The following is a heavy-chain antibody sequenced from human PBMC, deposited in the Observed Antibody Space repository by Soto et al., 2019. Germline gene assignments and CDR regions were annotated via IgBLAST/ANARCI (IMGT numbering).Heavy chain of an antibody. CDR3: ARDSLAAAGSDTPYHYYGMDV. CDR1: GDSVSSNSAA. J-gene: IGHJ6*02. V-gene: IGHV6-1*01. CDR2: TYYRSKWYN. D-gene: IGHD6-13*01. Sequence: SQTLSLTCAISGDSVSSNSAAWNWIRQSPSRGLEWLGRTYYRSKWYNDYAVSVKSRITINPDTSKNQFSLQLNSVTPEDTAVYYCARDSLAAAGSDTPYHYYGMDVWGQGTTVTVSS.